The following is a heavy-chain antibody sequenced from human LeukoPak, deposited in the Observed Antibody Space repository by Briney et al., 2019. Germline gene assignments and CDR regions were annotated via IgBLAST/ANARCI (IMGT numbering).Heavy chain of an antibody. CDR2: IYYSGNT. CDR1: GGSISNYY. V-gene: IGHV4-59*12. CDR3: ARAEGYYDSSGSYYFDY. Sequence: SETLSLTCTFSGGSISNYYWIWIRQPPGKGLEWISFIYYSGNTNYNPSLKSRVTISVDTSRNQFSLKLSSVTAADTAVYYCARAEGYYDSSGSYYFDYWGQGTLVTVSS. D-gene: IGHD3-22*01. J-gene: IGHJ4*02.